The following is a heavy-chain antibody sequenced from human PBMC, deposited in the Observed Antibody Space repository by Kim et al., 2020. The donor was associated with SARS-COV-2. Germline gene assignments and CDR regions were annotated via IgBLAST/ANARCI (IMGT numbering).Heavy chain of an antibody. D-gene: IGHD6-13*01. J-gene: IGHJ6*02. CDR3: ARVLAAADYYYYYYYGMDV. V-gene: IGHV4-30-2*04. Sequence: SRVTISVDTSKNQFSLQLSSVTAADTAVYYCARVLAAADYYYYYYYGMDVWGQGTTVTVSS.